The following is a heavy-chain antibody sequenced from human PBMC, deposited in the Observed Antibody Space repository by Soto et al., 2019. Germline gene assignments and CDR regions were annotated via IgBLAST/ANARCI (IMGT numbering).Heavy chain of an antibody. D-gene: IGHD1-1*01. Sequence: VQLVESGGGVVQPGRSLRLLCEASGFTFSRYGMHWVRQAPGMGLEWVAVISWDGLAQYYGDSVKGRFTISRDNSQSTLYLQMNSLRAEETAIYYCAKETIQVGGPNYFDYWGQGVLVTVSS. V-gene: IGHV3-30*18. CDR1: GFTFSRYG. J-gene: IGHJ4*02. CDR2: ISWDGLAQ. CDR3: AKETIQVGGPNYFDY.